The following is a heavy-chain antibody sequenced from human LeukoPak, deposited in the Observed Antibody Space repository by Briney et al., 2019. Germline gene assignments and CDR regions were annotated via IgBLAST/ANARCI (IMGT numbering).Heavy chain of an antibody. D-gene: IGHD2-2*01. V-gene: IGHV3-7*01. Sequence: GGSLRLSCAASGFTFSSSWMTWVREAPGKGLEWVGNIKQDGSETYYVDSVKGRFTISRDNTKNSLHLQMNSLRAEDTAVYFCATNGVVPPDTYYYYMDVWGKGTTVTVSS. J-gene: IGHJ6*03. CDR2: IKQDGSET. CDR3: ATNGVVPPDTYYYYMDV. CDR1: GFTFSSSW.